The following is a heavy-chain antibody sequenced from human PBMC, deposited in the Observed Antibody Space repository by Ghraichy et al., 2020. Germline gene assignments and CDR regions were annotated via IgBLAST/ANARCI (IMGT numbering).Heavy chain of an antibody. CDR3: ARRADLYYDGPAYFDF. CDR1: GYTFTSYW. D-gene: IGHD3-22*01. CDR2: IYPGDSDT. J-gene: IGHJ4*02. Sequence: GESLNISCKGFGYTFTSYWIGWVRQMPGKGLEWMGIIYPGDSDTKYSPSFEGQVTISADKSISTAYLQWSSLKASDTAVYFCARRADLYYDGPAYFDFWGQGTLVTVSS. V-gene: IGHV5-51*01.